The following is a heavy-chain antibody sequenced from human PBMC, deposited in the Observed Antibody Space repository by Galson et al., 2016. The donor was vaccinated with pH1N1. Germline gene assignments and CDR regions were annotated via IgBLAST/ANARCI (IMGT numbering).Heavy chain of an antibody. CDR2: VIAIFRTT. Sequence: SVKVSCKVSGVTFSSSSISWVRQAPGQGLEWMGGVIAIFRTTSFAQRFKDRVTITTDESTTTAFMELNSLKSDDTALYYCAPQRTGYYVGMDAFDVWGQGARVTVSS. J-gene: IGHJ3*01. D-gene: IGHD3/OR15-3a*01. CDR3: APQRTGYYVGMDAFDV. V-gene: IGHV1-69*05. CDR1: GVTFSSSS.